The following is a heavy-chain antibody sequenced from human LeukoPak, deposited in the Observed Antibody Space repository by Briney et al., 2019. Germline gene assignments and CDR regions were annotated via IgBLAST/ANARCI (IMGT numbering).Heavy chain of an antibody. CDR1: GGSFSGYY. J-gene: IGHJ4*02. CDR2: INHSGST. CDR3: ARAGNCSGTSCSLDY. D-gene: IGHD2-2*01. Sequence: SETLSLTCAVYGGSFSGYYWSWIRQPPGKGLEWIGEINHSGSTNYNPSLKSRVTISVDTSKNQFSLKLSSVTAADTAVYYCARAGNCSGTSCSLDYWGQGTLVTVSS. V-gene: IGHV4-34*01.